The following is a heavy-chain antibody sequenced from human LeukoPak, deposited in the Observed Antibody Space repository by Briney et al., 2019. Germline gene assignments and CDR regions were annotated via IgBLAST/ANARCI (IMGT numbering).Heavy chain of an antibody. J-gene: IGHJ5*02. CDR1: GFTFSSYW. Sequence: GGSLRLSCAASGFTFSSYWMHWVRQAPGKGLVWVSRINSDGSSTSYADSVKGRFTISRDNAKNTLYLQMNSLRAEDTAVYYCARDGGYCSSTSCFSGFDPWGQGTLVTVSS. CDR3: ARDGGYCSSTSCFSGFDP. CDR2: INSDGSST. V-gene: IGHV3-74*01. D-gene: IGHD2-2*01.